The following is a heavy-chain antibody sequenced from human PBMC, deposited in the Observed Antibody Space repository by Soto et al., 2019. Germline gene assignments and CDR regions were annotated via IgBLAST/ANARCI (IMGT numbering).Heavy chain of an antibody. CDR3: AAYGYSSGNYYYGMDV. V-gene: IGHV1-69*13. Sequence: ASVKVSCKASGGTFSSYAISWVRQAPGQGLEWMGGIIPIFGTANYAQKFQGRVTITADESTSTAYMELSSLRSEDTAVYYCAAYGYSSGNYYYGMDVWGQGTTVTVSS. CDR2: IIPIFGTA. J-gene: IGHJ6*02. D-gene: IGHD6-19*01. CDR1: GGTFSSYA.